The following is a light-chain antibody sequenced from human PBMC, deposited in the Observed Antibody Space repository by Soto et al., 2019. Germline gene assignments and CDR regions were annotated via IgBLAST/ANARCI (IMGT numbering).Light chain of an antibody. CDR1: QSVLFNSNNKSY. Sequence: DIVMTQSPDSLAVSLGERATINCKSSQSVLFNSNNKSYLAWYQQKPGQPPKLLIYWASTRESGVPDRFRGSGSGTDFPLTISSLQAEDVAVYYCHQYYSPPYTFGQGTKLEIK. CDR3: HQYYSPPYT. V-gene: IGKV4-1*01. J-gene: IGKJ2*01. CDR2: WAS.